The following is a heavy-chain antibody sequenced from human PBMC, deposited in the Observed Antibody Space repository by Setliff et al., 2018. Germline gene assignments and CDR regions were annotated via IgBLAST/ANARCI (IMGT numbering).Heavy chain of an antibody. D-gene: IGHD2-8*01. CDR1: GGSISTYY. J-gene: IGHJ4*02. CDR2: IYSSGNT. V-gene: IGHV4-4*08. Sequence: SETLSLTCTVSGGSISTYYWSWIRQPPGKGLEWIGDIYSSGNTNYNPSLKSRVTISVDTSKNQFSLNLTSVTAADTAVYYCAREGFYCTNGVCYRPFDYWGQGTLGTVPQ. CDR3: AREGFYCTNGVCYRPFDY.